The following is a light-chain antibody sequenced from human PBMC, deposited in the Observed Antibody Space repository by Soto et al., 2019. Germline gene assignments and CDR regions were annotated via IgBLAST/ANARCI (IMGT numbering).Light chain of an antibody. J-gene: IGKJ1*01. V-gene: IGKV1-5*01. CDR3: QQFIDGWT. Sequence: IQMTQSHSTLSASIGYRVTITCRASQSINNRLAWYQQMPGKAPNLLIYDASTLESGVPSRFRGSGSETEFTLTISGLQPDDFATYYCQQFIDGWTFGQGTKVDIK. CDR1: QSINNR. CDR2: DAS.